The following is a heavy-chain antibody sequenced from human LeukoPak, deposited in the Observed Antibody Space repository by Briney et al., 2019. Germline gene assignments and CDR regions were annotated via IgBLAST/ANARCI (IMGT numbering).Heavy chain of an antibody. J-gene: IGHJ4*02. CDR3: ARELFGSGSCPDY. CDR2: VWHDGSNR. Sequence: GGSLRLSCTAPGFTFSSYAIHWIRHAPDKGLEWVALVWHDGSNRYYADSVKGRFTITRDNPKNTVYLQMNSLRAEDTAVYYCARELFGSGSCPDYWGQGTLVTVSS. V-gene: IGHV3-33*01. D-gene: IGHD3-10*01. CDR1: GFTFSSYA.